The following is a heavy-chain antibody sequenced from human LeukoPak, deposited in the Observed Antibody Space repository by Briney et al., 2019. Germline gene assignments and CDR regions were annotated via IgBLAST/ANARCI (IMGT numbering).Heavy chain of an antibody. CDR1: GITLSSYS. J-gene: IGHJ4*02. CDR3: ARAAGTGAPLDY. CDR2: ISSSSSYI. V-gene: IGHV3-21*01. D-gene: IGHD1-14*01. Sequence: PGGSLRLSCAASGITLSSYSMNWVRQAPGKGLEWVSSISSSSSYIYYADSVKGRFTISRDNAKNSLYLQMNSLRAEDTAVYYCARAAGTGAPLDYWGQGTLVTVSS.